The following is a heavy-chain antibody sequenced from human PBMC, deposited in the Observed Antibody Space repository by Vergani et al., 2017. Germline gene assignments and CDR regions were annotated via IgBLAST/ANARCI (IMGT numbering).Heavy chain of an antibody. CDR2: ISYDGSNK. Sequence: QVQLVESGGGVVQPGRSLRLSCAASGFTFSSYGMHWVRQAPGKGLEWVAVISYDGSNKYYADSVKGRFTISRDNSKNTLYLQMNSLRAEDTAVYYCAREGVWGKGTTVTVSS. V-gene: IGHV3-30*03. CDR1: GFTFSSYG. J-gene: IGHJ6*04. CDR3: AREGV.